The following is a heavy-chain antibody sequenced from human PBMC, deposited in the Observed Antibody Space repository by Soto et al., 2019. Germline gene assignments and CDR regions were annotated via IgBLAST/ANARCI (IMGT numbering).Heavy chain of an antibody. D-gene: IGHD6-19*01. CDR3: ANEAGTRGAAEGYYYYYGMDV. J-gene: IGHJ6*02. Sequence: SVNVSCTASGGTFSRYAISWVRQAPGHGLEWMGGLIPIFGTANYAQKFQGRVTITADKSTSTAYMELSSLRSEDTAVYYCANEAGTRGAAEGYYYYYGMDVWGQGTAVTVSS. V-gene: IGHV1-69*06. CDR2: LIPIFGTA. CDR1: GGTFSRYA.